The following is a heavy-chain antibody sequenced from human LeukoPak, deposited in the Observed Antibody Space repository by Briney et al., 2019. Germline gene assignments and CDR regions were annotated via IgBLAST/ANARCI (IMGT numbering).Heavy chain of an antibody. Sequence: SQTLSLTCSVSGTSVSTGGFYWTWIRQLPGKGLEWIGYIYHSGSTNCHPSLKSRVIISIDTSKNQFSLNLNSVTAADTAVYYCASGGGWYWSFDYWGQGTLVTVSS. D-gene: IGHD6-19*01. CDR1: GTSVSTGGFY. CDR3: ASGGGWYWSFDY. J-gene: IGHJ4*02. V-gene: IGHV4-31*03. CDR2: IYHSGST.